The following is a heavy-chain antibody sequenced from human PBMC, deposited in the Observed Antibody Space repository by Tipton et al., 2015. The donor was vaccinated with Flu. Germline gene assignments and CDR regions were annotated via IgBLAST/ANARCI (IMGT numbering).Heavy chain of an antibody. CDR2: VYDDGRT. D-gene: IGHD1-14*01. V-gene: IGHV3-53*01. CDR1: GFTVSTSY. CDR3: ARDEGGTYPD. J-gene: IGHJ4*02. Sequence: VQLVQSGGGLIRPGGSLRLSCAVSGFTVSTSYMSWVRQPPGKGLEWVSIVYDDGRTYCADSVEGRFAISRDNSKNILYLQMNSLRADDTAVYFCARDEGGTYPDWGQGTLVTVSS.